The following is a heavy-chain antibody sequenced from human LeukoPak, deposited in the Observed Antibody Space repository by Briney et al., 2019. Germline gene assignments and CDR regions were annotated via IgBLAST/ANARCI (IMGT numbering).Heavy chain of an antibody. V-gene: IGHV1-8*03. CDR1: GYTFTSHD. D-gene: IGHD6-6*01. J-gene: IGHJ6*03. Sequence: ASVKVSCKASGYTFTSHDINWVRQATGQGLEWMGWMNPNSGNTGYAQKFQGRVTITRNTSISTAYMELSSLRSEDTAVYYCARVSNIAARYYYYYYMDVWGKGTTVTVSS. CDR3: ARVSNIAARYYYYYYMDV. CDR2: MNPNSGNT.